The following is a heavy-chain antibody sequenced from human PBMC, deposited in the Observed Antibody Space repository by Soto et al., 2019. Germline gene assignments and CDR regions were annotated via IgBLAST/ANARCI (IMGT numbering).Heavy chain of an antibody. V-gene: IGHV1-18*01. J-gene: IGHJ4*02. D-gene: IGHD3-10*01. CDR3: ARTDQYLGSGGAMSDY. Sequence: QDQLVQSGAEVKKPGASVKVSCKATGYTFTTYGISWVRQAPGQGLERMGWINTYNGNTNDIHKFQDRVTMTTDTSASTAYMEVRSLRSDDTAVYYCARTDQYLGSGGAMSDYWGQGTLVIVSS. CDR1: GYTFTTYG. CDR2: INTYNGNT.